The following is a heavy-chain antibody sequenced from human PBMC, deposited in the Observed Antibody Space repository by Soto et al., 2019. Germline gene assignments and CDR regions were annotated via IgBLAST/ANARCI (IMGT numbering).Heavy chain of an antibody. D-gene: IGHD3-9*01. CDR1: GFTFSSYA. V-gene: IGHV3-23*01. CDR3: AKGLYYDRTDYYYMDV. CDR2: ISGSGGST. Sequence: EVQLLESGGGLVQPGGSLRLSCAASGFTFSSYAMSWVRQAPGKGLEWVSAISGSGGSTYYADSVKGRFTISRDNSKNTLYLQMNSLRAEDTAVYYCAKGLYYDRTDYYYMDVWGKGTTVTVSS. J-gene: IGHJ6*03.